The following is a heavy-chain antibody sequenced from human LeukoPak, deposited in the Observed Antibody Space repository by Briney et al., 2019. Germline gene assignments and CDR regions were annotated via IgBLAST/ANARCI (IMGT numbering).Heavy chain of an antibody. CDR1: GGSISSGTYY. CDR3: ARRHIGP. CDR2: IYTSGST. Sequence: PSETLSLTCTVSGGSISSGTYYWSWIRQPAGKGLEWIGRIYTSGSTNYNPSLKSRVTISVDTSKNQFSLKLSSVTAADTAVYYCARRHIGPWGQGTLVTDSS. J-gene: IGHJ5*02. D-gene: IGHD2-21*01. V-gene: IGHV4-61*02.